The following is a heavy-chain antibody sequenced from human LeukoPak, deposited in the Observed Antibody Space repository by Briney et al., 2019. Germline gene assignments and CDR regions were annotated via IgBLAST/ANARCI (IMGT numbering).Heavy chain of an antibody. V-gene: IGHV3-48*01. CDR2: VGISSGNT. CDR1: GFTFSDHS. CDR3: ARDTKYAFDN. J-gene: IGHJ4*02. D-gene: IGHD2-2*01. Sequence: GGSLRLSCAASGFTFSDHSMNWVRQAPGKGLEWISYVGISSGNTKYADSVKGRFTISGDKAKNSLYIQMNSLRVEDTAVYYCARDTKYAFDNWGQGTLVTVSS.